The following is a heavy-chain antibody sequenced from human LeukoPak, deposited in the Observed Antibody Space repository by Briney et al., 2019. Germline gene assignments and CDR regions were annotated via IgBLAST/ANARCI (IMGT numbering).Heavy chain of an antibody. CDR1: GFTFSSYG. J-gene: IGHJ4*02. CDR3: AKDGAAIAAAVGMDY. V-gene: IGHV3-30*18. D-gene: IGHD6-13*01. Sequence: GGSLRLSCAASGFTFSSYGMHWVRQAPGKGLEWVAVISYDGSNKYYADSVKGRFTISRDNSKNTLYLQMNSLRAEDTAVYYCAKDGAAIAAAVGMDYWGQGTLVTVSS. CDR2: ISYDGSNK.